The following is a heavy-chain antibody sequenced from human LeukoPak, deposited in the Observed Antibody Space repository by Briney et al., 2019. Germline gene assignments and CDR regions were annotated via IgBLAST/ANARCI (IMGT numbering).Heavy chain of an antibody. D-gene: IGHD3-10*01. V-gene: IGHV4-61*02. CDR3: AGHMVRGVIDY. Sequence: NTSETLSLTCTVSGGSISSGSYYWSWIRQPAGKGLEWIGRIYTSGSTNYNPSLKSRVTISVDTSKNQFSLKLSSVTAADTAVYYCAGHMVRGVIDYWGQGTLVTVSS. J-gene: IGHJ4*02. CDR1: GGSISSGSYY. CDR2: IYTSGST.